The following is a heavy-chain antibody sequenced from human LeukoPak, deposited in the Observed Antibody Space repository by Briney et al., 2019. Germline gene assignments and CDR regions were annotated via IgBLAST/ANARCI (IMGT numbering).Heavy chain of an antibody. J-gene: IGHJ5*02. V-gene: IGHV4-59*08. CDR2: IYYSGST. CDR1: GGSISSYY. CDR3: AGHIRYSSSWYPGGWFDP. Sequence: SETLSLTCTVSGGSISSYYWSWIRQPPGKGLEWIGYIYYSGSTNYNPSLKSRVTISVDTSKNQFSLKLSSVTAADTAVYYCAGHIRYSSSWYPGGWFDPWGQGTLVTVSS. D-gene: IGHD6-13*01.